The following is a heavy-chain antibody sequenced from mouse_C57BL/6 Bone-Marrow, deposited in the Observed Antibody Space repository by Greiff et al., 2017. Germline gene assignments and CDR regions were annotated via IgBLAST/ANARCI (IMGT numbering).Heavy chain of an antibody. Sequence: QVQLQQSGAELVRPGASVTLSCKASGYTFTDYEMHWVKQTPVHGLEWIGAIDPETGGTAYNQKFKGKAILTADKSSSTAYMELRSLTSEDSAVYYCTRYGSSYDYYAMDYWGQGTSVTVSS. D-gene: IGHD1-1*01. V-gene: IGHV1-15*01. J-gene: IGHJ4*01. CDR3: TRYGSSYDYYAMDY. CDR1: GYTFTDYE. CDR2: IDPETGGT.